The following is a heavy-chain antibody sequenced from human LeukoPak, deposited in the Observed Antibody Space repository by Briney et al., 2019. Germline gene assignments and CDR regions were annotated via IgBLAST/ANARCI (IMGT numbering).Heavy chain of an antibody. CDR3: ARGIGSAWYTYFQH. Sequence: GGSLRLSCAASGFTFSSYAMSWVRQAPGKGLEWVSAISGSGGSTYYADSVKGRFTISRDNSKNTLYLQMNSLRAEDTAVYYCARGIGSAWYTYFQHWGQGTLVTVSS. J-gene: IGHJ1*01. CDR2: ISGSGGST. D-gene: IGHD6-13*01. V-gene: IGHV3-23*01. CDR1: GFTFSSYA.